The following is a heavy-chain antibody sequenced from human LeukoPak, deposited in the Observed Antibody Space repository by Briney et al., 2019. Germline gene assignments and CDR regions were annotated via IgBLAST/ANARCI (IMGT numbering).Heavy chain of an antibody. D-gene: IGHD2-2*01. CDR1: GFTFGDYA. Sequence: PGGSLRLSCTASGFTFGDYAMSWFRQAPGKGLEWVGFIRSKAYGGTTEYAASVKGRFTISRDDSKSVAYLQMNSLKTEDTAVYYCTRDRRTSSTYYFDYWGQGTLVTVSS. CDR3: TRDRRTSSTYYFDY. V-gene: IGHV3-49*03. CDR2: IRSKAYGGTT. J-gene: IGHJ4*02.